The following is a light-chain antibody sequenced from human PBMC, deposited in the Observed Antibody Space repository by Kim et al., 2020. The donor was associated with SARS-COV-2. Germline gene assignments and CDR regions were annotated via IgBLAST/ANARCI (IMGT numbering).Light chain of an antibody. CDR1: SLRSYY. J-gene: IGLJ2*01. CDR3: NSRDSSGNHVL. CDR2: AKN. V-gene: IGLV3-19*01. Sequence: SSELTQDPAVSVALGQTVRITCQGDSLRSYYASWYQQKPGQAPVLVIYAKNNRPSGIPDRFSGSSSGNTASLTITGDQAEDEADYYCNSRDSSGNHVLFG.